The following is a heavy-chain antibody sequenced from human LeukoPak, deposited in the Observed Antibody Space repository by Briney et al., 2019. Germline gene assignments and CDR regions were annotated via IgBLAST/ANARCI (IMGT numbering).Heavy chain of an antibody. Sequence: SVKVSCKASGGTFSSYAISWVRQAPGQGLEWMGRIIPIFGTANYAQKFQGRVTITTDESTSTAYMELSSLRSEDTAVYYCASSGYSYGSPGYFDYWGQGTLVTVSS. J-gene: IGHJ4*02. D-gene: IGHD5-18*01. CDR3: ASSGYSYGSPGYFDY. V-gene: IGHV1-69*05. CDR2: IIPIFGTA. CDR1: GGTFSSYA.